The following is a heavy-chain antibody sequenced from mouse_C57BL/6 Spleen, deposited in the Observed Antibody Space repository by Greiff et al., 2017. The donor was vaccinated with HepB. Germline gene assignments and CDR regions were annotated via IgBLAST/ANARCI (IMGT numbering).Heavy chain of an antibody. J-gene: IGHJ2*01. V-gene: IGHV1-80*01. CDR1: GYAFSSYW. CDR2: IYPGDGDT. CDR3: ARGAYNGSSYGY. Sequence: QVQLQQSGAELVKPGASVKISCKASGYAFSSYWMNWVKQRPGKGLEWIGQIYPGDGDTNYNGKFKGKATLTADKSSSTAYMQLSSLTSEDSAVYFCARGAYNGSSYGYWGQGTTLTVSS. D-gene: IGHD1-1*01.